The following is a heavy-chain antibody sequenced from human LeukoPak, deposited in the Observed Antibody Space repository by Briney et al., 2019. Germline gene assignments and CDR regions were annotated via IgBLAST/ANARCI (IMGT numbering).Heavy chain of an antibody. D-gene: IGHD2-8*01. Sequence: SETLSLTCTVSGGSISSYYWSWIRQPPGKGLEWIGYISYSGSTNYNPSLKSRVTISVDTSKNQFSLKLSSVTAADTAVYYCARDLGYCTNGVCVKYMDVWGKGTTVTVSS. J-gene: IGHJ6*03. V-gene: IGHV4-59*01. CDR2: ISYSGST. CDR3: ARDLGYCTNGVCVKYMDV. CDR1: GGSISSYY.